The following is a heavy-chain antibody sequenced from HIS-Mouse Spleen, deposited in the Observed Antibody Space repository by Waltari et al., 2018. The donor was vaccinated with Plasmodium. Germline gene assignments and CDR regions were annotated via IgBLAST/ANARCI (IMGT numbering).Heavy chain of an antibody. CDR2: SYSGGST. J-gene: IGHJ3*02. CDR1: RFTVRSNL. CDR3: ARGMKSSSSAFDI. D-gene: IGHD6-6*01. V-gene: IGHV3-53*01. Sequence: EVQLVESGGGLIEPGGSLRLSCAASRFTVRSNLLTWVRQAPGKGLEWVSGSYSGGSTYYADSVKGRFTISRDNSKNTLYLQMNSLRAEDTAVYYCARGMKSSSSAFDIWGQGTMVTVSS.